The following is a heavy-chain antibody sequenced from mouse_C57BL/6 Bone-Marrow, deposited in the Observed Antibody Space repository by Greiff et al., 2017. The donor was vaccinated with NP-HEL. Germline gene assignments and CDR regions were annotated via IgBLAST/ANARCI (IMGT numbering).Heavy chain of an antibody. V-gene: IGHV1-80*01. J-gene: IGHJ4*01. CDR1: GYAFSSYW. CDR2: IYPGDGAT. D-gene: IGHD1-1*01. CDR3: ARYIVAPYYAMDY. Sequence: QVQLQQSGAELVKPGASVKISCKASGYAFSSYWMNWVKQRPGKGLEWIGQIYPGDGATNYNGKFKGKATLTADKSSSTAYMQLSSLTSEDSAVYFCARYIVAPYYAMDYWGQGTSVTVSS.